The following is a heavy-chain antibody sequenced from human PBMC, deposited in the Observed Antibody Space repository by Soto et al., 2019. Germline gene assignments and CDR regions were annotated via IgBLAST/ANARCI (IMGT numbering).Heavy chain of an antibody. V-gene: IGHV3-30*18. J-gene: IGHJ4*02. CDR3: TKGNPFDF. CDR1: GFTFSTYG. Sequence: QVQLLESGGGVVQPGRSLRLSCVASGFTFSTYGMHWVRQAPGKGLEWVAVISYDGSDKDYADSVKGRFTISRDNSKNTLYLQMNSLIVEDTAVYYCTKGNPFDFWGQGVLVTVIS. CDR2: ISYDGSDK.